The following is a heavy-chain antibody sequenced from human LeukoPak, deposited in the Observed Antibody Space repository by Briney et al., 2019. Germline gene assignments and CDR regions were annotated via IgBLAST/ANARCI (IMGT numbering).Heavy chain of an antibody. Sequence: ASVKVSCKASGYTFTSYDINWVRQATGQGLEWMGWMNPNSGNTGYAQKLQGRVTMTRSTSISTAYMELSSLRSEDTAVYYCARGWVLLWFGELPRDYYYGMDVWGQGTTVTVSS. CDR3: ARGWVLLWFGELPRDYYYGMDV. J-gene: IGHJ6*02. CDR1: GYTFTSYD. V-gene: IGHV1-8*01. CDR2: MNPNSGNT. D-gene: IGHD3-10*01.